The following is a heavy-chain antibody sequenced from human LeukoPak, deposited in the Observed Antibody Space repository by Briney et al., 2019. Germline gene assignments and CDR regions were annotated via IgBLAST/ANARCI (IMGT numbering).Heavy chain of an antibody. CDR1: GYSFTSYW. J-gene: IGHJ5*02. D-gene: IGHD2-2*01. V-gene: IGHV5-51*01. Sequence: GESLKISCKGSGYSFTSYWIGWVRQMPGKGLEWMGIIYPGDSDTKYSPSYQGQVIISADYSISTAYLQWSSLKASDTDVYYCARSYCTSSNCYPRWFDPWGQGTLVTVSS. CDR2: IYPGDSDT. CDR3: ARSYCTSSNCYPRWFDP.